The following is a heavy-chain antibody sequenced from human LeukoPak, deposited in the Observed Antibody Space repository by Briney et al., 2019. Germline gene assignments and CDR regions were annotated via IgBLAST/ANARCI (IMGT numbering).Heavy chain of an antibody. J-gene: IGHJ4*02. V-gene: IGHV4-59*12. CDR3: ARVDGVVVVAATPYFDY. Sequence: SETLSLTCTVSGGSISSYYWSWIRQPPGKGLEWIGYIYYSGSTNYNPSLKSRVTISVDTSKNQFSLKLSSVTAADTAVYYCARVDGVVVVAATPYFDYWGQGTLVTVSS. CDR2: IYYSGST. CDR1: GGSISSYY. D-gene: IGHD2-15*01.